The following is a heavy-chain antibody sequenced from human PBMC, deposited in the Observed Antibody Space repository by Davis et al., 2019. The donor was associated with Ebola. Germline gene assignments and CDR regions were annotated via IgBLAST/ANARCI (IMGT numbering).Heavy chain of an antibody. Sequence: PGGSLRLSCEDSRFTFSSYWMSWVRQAPGKGLEWVAMIKPDGSEGYYVNSVKGRFTISRDTAKNSLFLQMNSLRAEDTAVYFCATQAWTQFDYWGQGTLVTVSS. J-gene: IGHJ4*02. CDR1: RFTFSSYW. D-gene: IGHD3/OR15-3a*01. CDR3: ATQAWTQFDY. V-gene: IGHV3-7*01. CDR2: IKPDGSEG.